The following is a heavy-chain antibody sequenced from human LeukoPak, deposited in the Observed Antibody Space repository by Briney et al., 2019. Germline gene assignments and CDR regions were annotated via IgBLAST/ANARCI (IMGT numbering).Heavy chain of an antibody. CDR2: ISAYNGNT. D-gene: IGHD4-23*01. Sequence: ASVKVSCKASGYTFTSYGISWVRQAPGQGVEWLGWISAYNGNTNYAQKLQGRVTMTTHTSTSAAYMELRSLRSDDTAVYYCARSWGHVYGGNLDYWGQGTLVTVSS. CDR1: GYTFTSYG. CDR3: ARSWGHVYGGNLDY. V-gene: IGHV1-18*01. J-gene: IGHJ4*02.